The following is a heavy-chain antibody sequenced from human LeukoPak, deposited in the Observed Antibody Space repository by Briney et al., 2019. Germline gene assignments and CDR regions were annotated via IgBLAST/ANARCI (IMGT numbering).Heavy chain of an antibody. CDR1: GFTFNAYT. CDR3: ARDLPEGKY. CDR2: ISSSSTYI. V-gene: IGHV3-21*04. Sequence: GGSLRLSCAASGFTFNAYTMNWVRRAPGKGLEWVSSISSSSTYIYYADSVKGRFTISRDNAKNSLFLQMSSLRAEDTAVYYCARDLPEGKYWGQGTLVTVSS. J-gene: IGHJ4*02.